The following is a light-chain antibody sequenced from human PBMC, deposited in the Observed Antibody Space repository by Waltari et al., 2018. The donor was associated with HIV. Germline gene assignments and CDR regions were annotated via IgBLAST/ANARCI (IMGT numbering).Light chain of an antibody. J-gene: IGKJ4*01. CDR1: RTILYSSENRDC. CDR3: QQYYTPGPT. CDR2: CAS. Sequence: DIVMTQSPNSLAVSLGERATINCRSSRTILYSSENRDCLAWYQQKPGQSPKVLTYCASTRASGVPDRFSGSGSGTNFSLTISALQSDDVALYYCQQYYTPGPTFGGGTKVEIK. V-gene: IGKV4-1*01.